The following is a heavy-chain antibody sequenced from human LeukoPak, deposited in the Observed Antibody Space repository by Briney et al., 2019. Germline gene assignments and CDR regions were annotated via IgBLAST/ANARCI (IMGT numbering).Heavy chain of an antibody. CDR1: GGSIGSYY. Sequence: PSETLSLTCTVSGGSIGSYYWSWIRQPPGKGLQWIGYIYYSGSTNYSPSLKSRVTISVDTSKNHFSLKLSSVTAADTAVYYCARVFDAFDIWGQGTMVTVSS. CDR2: IYYSGST. J-gene: IGHJ3*02. CDR3: ARVFDAFDI. V-gene: IGHV4-59*01.